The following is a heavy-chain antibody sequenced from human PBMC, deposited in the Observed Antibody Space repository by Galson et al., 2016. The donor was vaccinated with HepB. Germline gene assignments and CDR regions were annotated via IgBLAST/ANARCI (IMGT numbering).Heavy chain of an antibody. Sequence: SLRLSCAASGFTFSSYGMHWVRQAPGKGLEWVAVIWHDGSYKYYADSVKGRFTISRDNSKNTLYLQMNSLRAEDKAVYYCARCRATHWGFDAFDIWGQGTMVTVSS. CDR2: IWHDGSYK. D-gene: IGHD7-27*01. V-gene: IGHV3-33*01. CDR1: GFTFSSYG. J-gene: IGHJ3*02. CDR3: ARCRATHWGFDAFDI.